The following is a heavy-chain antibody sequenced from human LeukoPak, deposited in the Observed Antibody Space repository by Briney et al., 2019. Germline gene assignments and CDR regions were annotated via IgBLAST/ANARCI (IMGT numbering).Heavy chain of an antibody. CDR1: GFTFSSYA. CDR2: ISGSGGST. V-gene: IGHV3-23*01. CDR3: AKGPRGVGATAGGGPSDY. J-gene: IGHJ4*02. Sequence: GGSLRLSCAASGFTFSSYAMSWVRQAPGKGLEWVSAISGSGGSTYYADSVKGRFTISSDNSKNTLYLQMNSLRAEDTAVYYCAKGPRGVGATAGGGPSDYWGQGTLVTVSS. D-gene: IGHD1-26*01.